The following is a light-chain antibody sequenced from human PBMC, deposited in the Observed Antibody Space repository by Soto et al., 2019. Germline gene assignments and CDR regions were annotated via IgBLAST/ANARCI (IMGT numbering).Light chain of an antibody. J-gene: IGKJ1*01. V-gene: IGKV3-11*01. CDR1: QMVSSY. CDR3: QQRRNRTET. CDR2: DAP. Sequence: EIVLTRSPATLSLSPGERATLACRASQMVSSYLAWYQQKPRQATTLLPYDAPTPAPGIPARSSGSGSGTAFTLTTSSLEPEDFAVYYCQQRRNRTETFGQGTKV.